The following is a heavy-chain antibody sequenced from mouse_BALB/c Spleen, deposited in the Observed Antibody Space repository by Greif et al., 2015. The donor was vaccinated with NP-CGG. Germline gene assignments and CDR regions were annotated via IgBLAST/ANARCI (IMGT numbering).Heavy chain of an antibody. Sequence: LQESGPELVKPGASVKISCKASGYAFSSSWMNWVKQRPGQGLEWIGRTYPGDGDTNYNGKFKGKATLTADKSSSTAYMQLSSLTSVDSAVYFCAREDYRYSPYAMDYWGQGTSVTVSS. CDR1: GYAFSSSW. D-gene: IGHD2-14*01. V-gene: IGHV1-82*01. CDR3: AREDYRYSPYAMDY. CDR2: TYPGDGDT. J-gene: IGHJ4*01.